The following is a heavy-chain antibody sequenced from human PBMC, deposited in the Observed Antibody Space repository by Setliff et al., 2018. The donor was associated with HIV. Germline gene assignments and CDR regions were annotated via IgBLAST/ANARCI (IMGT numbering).Heavy chain of an antibody. CDR2: ISHRGDL. J-gene: IGHJ4*02. CDR1: GDSITRSRYW. D-gene: IGHD3-9*01. CDR3: ARLRARSDILTGGAGRYYFDF. Sequence: KTSETLSLTCNVSGDSITRSRYWWGWIRQSPGKGLQWLADISHRGDLAYRESLKRRLTISRDTSKNQISLRLTSVTAADTAIYYCARLRARSDILTGGAGRYYFDFWGQGTLVTVSS. V-gene: IGHV4-39*01.